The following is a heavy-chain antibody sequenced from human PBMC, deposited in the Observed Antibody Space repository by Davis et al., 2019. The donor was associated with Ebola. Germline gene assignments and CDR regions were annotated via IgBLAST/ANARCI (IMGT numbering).Heavy chain of an antibody. CDR2: INPSGGST. J-gene: IGHJ6*02. CDR3: ARVLAVAYYGMDV. V-gene: IGHV1-46*01. Sequence: ASVKVSCKASGGTFSSYAISWVRQAPGQGLEWMGIINPSGGSTSYAQKFQGRVTMTRDTSTSTVYMELSSLRSEDTAVYYCARVLAVAYYGMDVWGQGTTVTVSS. D-gene: IGHD6-19*01. CDR1: GGTFSSYA.